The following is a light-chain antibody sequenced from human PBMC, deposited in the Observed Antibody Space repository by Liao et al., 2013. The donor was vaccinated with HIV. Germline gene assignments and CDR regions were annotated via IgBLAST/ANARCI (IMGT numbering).Light chain of an antibody. CDR1: KLGDKY. V-gene: IGLV3-1*01. J-gene: IGLJ3*02. CDR2: QDN. CDR3: QVWDSTSDHRV. Sequence: SYELTQPPSVSVSPGQTASITCSGDKLGDKYASWYQQKPGQSPILVIYQDNKRPSGIPERFSGSNSGNTATLTISRVEAGDEADYYCQVWDSTSDHRVFGGGTKLTVV.